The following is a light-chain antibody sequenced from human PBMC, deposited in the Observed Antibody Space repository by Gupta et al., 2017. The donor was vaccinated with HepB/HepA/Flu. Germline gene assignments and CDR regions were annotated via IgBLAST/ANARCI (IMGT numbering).Light chain of an antibody. CDR3: QQHKNWPLT. Sequence: VFTLSPATLSVSTGERATLPCRTSQSVSSYLAWYQQKPGQAPRLLIYGASTRASGIPARFSGSGSGTEFTLTISSLQSEDFAVYYCQQHKNWPLTFGGGTKVEI. CDR2: GAS. CDR1: QSVSSY. V-gene: IGKV3-15*01. J-gene: IGKJ4*01.